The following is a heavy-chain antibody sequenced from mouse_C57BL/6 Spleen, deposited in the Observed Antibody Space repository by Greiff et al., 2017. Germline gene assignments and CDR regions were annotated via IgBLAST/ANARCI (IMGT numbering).Heavy chain of an antibody. Sequence: DVKLVESGGGLVKPGGSLKLSCAASGFTFSSYAMSWVRQTPEKRLEWVATISDGGSYTYYPDNVQGRFTISRDNAKNNLYLQMSHLKSEDTAMYYCAREGNYSNDYWSQVTTLTVSS. CDR2: ISDGGSYT. D-gene: IGHD2-1*01. CDR3: AREGNYSNDY. J-gene: IGHJ2*01. CDR1: GFTFSSYA. V-gene: IGHV5-4*01.